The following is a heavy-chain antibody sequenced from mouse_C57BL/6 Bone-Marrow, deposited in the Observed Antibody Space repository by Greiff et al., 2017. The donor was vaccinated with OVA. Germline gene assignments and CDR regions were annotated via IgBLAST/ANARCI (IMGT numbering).Heavy chain of an antibody. V-gene: IGHV10-1*01. CDR2: IRSKSNNYAT. J-gene: IGHJ4*01. Sequence: EVMLVESGGGLVQPKGSLKLSCAASGFSFNTYAMNWVRQAPGKGLEWVARIRSKSNNYATYYADSVKDRFTISRDDSESMLYLQMNNLKTEDTAMYYCVRHKGDGYYPWGQGTSVTVSS. D-gene: IGHD2-3*01. CDR3: VRHKGDGYYP. CDR1: GFSFNTYA.